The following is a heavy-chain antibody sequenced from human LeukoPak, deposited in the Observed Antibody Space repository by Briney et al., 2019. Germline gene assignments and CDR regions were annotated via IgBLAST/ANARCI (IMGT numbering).Heavy chain of an antibody. Sequence: PSETLSLTCAVYGGSFSGYYWSWIRQPPGKGLEWIGEINHSGSTNYNPSLKSRVTISVDTSKNQFSLKLSSVTAAYTAVYSCTRELPRHGPMVRGVRGGNYFDYWGQGTLVTVSS. CDR2: INHSGST. V-gene: IGHV4-34*01. D-gene: IGHD3-10*01. CDR1: GGSFSGYY. CDR3: TRELPRHGPMVRGVRGGNYFDY. J-gene: IGHJ4*02.